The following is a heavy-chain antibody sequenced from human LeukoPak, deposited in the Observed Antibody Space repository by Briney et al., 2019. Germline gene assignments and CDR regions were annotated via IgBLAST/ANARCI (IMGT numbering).Heavy chain of an antibody. CDR2: ISPSGGST. J-gene: IGHJ5*02. CDR1: GYTFTSNY. V-gene: IGHV1-46*01. CDR3: AKDPTVTNGPYNWFDP. D-gene: IGHD4-17*01. Sequence: GASVKVSCKAFGYTFTSNYMHWVRQAPGQGPEWMGVISPSGGSTTYAQKFQGRVTLTRDMSTSTDYLELSSLRSEDTAVYYCAKDPTVTNGPYNWFDPWGQGTLVTVSS.